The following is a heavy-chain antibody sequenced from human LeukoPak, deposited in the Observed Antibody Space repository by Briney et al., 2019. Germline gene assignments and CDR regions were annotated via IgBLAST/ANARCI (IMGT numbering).Heavy chain of an antibody. CDR2: INPNSGGT. Sequence: ASVTVSCTASGYTFTGYYMHWVRQAPGQGLEWMGWINPNSGGTNYAQKFQGRVTMTRDTSISTAYMELSRLRSDDTAVYYCARAPYSGSYIYFDYWGQGTLVTVSS. CDR3: ARAPYSGSYIYFDY. J-gene: IGHJ4*02. V-gene: IGHV1-2*02. D-gene: IGHD1-26*01. CDR1: GYTFTGYY.